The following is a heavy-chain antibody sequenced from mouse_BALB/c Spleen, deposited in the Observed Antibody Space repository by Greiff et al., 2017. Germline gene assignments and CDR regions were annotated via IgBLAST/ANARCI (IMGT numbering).Heavy chain of an antibody. CDR1: GYSITSGYY. CDR2: ISYDGSN. CDR3: AREEFTTVVPYAMDY. J-gene: IGHJ4*01. V-gene: IGHV3-6*02. D-gene: IGHD1-1*01. Sequence: EVKLVESGPGLVKPSQSLSLTCSVTGYSITSGYYWNWIRQFPGNKLEWMGYISYDGSNNYNPSLKNRISITRDTSKNQFFLKLNSVTTEDTATYYCAREEFTTVVPYAMDYWGQGTSVTVSS.